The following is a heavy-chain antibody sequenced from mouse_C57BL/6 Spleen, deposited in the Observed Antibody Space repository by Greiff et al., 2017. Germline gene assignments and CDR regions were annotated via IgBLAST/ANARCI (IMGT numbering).Heavy chain of an antibody. CDR2: IYPGDGDT. V-gene: IGHV1-82*01. Sequence: VQLQQSGPELVKPGASVKISCKASGYAFSSSWMNWVKQRPGKGLEWIGRIYPGDGDTNYNGKFKGKATLTADKSSSTAYMQLSSLTSEDSAVYFVASPGGYYGFYAMDYWGQGTSVTVSS. J-gene: IGHJ4*01. CDR3: ASPGGYYGFYAMDY. D-gene: IGHD1-1*01. CDR1: GYAFSSSW.